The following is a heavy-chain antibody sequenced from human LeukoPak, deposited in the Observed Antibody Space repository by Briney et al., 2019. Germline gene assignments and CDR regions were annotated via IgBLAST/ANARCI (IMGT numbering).Heavy chain of an antibody. V-gene: IGHV3-23*01. J-gene: IGHJ4*02. CDR2: ISGSAGET. D-gene: IGHD5-12*01. CDR1: GFTFSSNA. Sequence: PGGSLRLSCAASGFTFSSNAMNWVRQAPGKGLEWVSTISGSAGETYYADSLKGRFTISRDNSENTLYLQMNNLRAEDTAVYYCAKDPTYYSGSYFDSWGQGTLVTVSS. CDR3: AKDPTYYSGSYFDS.